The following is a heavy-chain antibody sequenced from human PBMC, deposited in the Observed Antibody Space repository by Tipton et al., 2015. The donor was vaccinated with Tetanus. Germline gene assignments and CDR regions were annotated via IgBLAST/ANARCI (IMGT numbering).Heavy chain of an antibody. CDR2: ISSTSRYI. J-gene: IGHJ4*02. D-gene: IGHD6-25*01. CDR1: GFTFSNYK. V-gene: IGHV3-21*01. Sequence: SLRLSCAVSGFTFSNYKMNWVRQAPGRGLEWVSSISSTSRYIYYADSVKGRFTISRDNAKNSLFLQMDSLRADDTAVYYCVSGSALDDWGQGTLITVSS. CDR3: VSGSALDD.